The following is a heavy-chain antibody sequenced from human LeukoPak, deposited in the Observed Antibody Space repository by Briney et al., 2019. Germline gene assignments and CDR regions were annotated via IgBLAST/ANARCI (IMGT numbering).Heavy chain of an antibody. V-gene: IGHV3-48*01. CDR3: ARVHTVTDFTVSMDV. CDR2: ISSSSSTI. D-gene: IGHD4-11*01. J-gene: IGHJ6*02. CDR1: GFSFSSYS. Sequence: GGSLRLSCAASGFSFSSYSMNWVRQAPGKGLEWVSEISSSSSTIYYAESVKGRFTISRDTAKDSLYLQMNSLRAEDTAVYYCARVHTVTDFTVSMDVWGQGTTVTVSS.